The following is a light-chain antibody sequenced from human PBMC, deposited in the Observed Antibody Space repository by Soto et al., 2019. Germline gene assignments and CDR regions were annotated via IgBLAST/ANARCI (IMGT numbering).Light chain of an antibody. V-gene: IGKV1-12*01. Sequence: DIQLTQSPSSVSASVGDRITITCLASQGVSNWLAWYQQKPGRAPNLLIYATSSLHSGVPSRFSGSGSGTDFTLTISSLQAEDFATYYCQQAGSFPLTFGPGTKLYIK. CDR2: ATS. J-gene: IGKJ3*01. CDR1: QGVSNW. CDR3: QQAGSFPLT.